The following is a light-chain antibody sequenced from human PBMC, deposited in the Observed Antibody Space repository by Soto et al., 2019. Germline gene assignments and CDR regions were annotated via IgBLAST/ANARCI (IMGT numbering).Light chain of an antibody. CDR2: DIS. V-gene: IGLV2-14*03. J-gene: IGLJ2*01. CDR1: GSDIGAYNY. CDR3: SSYTTSSDLFVV. Sequence: QSALTQPASVSGSPGQSITVSCTGTGSDIGAYNYVSWYQQHPGKAPKLIIYDISNRPSGLSNRFSGSKSASTASLTISGLQSEDEADYYCSSYTTSSDLFVVFGGGTKVTVL.